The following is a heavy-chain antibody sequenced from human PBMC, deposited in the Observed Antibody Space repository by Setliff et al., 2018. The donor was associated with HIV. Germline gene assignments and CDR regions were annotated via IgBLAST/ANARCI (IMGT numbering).Heavy chain of an antibody. CDR1: GFNFSDDY. D-gene: IGHD5-18*01. CDR3: ARDGSYISRGY. J-gene: IGHJ4*02. Sequence: GGSLRLSCVVSGFNFSDDYMSWIRQAPGKGLEWVSYISSSGSFANYADSVKGRFTISRDNAKNSLYLQMNSLRAEDTAVYYCARDGSYISRGYWGQGTLVTVSS. CDR2: ISSSGSFA. V-gene: IGHV3-11*05.